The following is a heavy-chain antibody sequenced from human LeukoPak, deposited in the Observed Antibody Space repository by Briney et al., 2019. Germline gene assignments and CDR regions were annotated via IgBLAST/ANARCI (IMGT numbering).Heavy chain of an antibody. J-gene: IGHJ3*01. V-gene: IGHV4-59*01. CDR2: IYYSGGA. D-gene: IGHD3-10*01. CDR3: ARVGGYYGSGSYYDAFDL. Sequence: SSETLSLTCTVSGGSISSYSWSWIRQPPGKGLEWIGYIYYSGGANHNPSLKSRVTISVDTSKNQFSLKLSSVTAADTAVYYCARVGGYYGSGSYYDAFDLWGQGTMVTVSS. CDR1: GGSISSYS.